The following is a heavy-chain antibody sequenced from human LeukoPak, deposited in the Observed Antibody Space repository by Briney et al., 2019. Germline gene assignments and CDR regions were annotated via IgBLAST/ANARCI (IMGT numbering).Heavy chain of an antibody. CDR3: ARASSGWYGNYFDY. CDR2: IRYDGSNK. D-gene: IGHD6-19*01. Sequence: GGSLRLSCAASGFTFSSYGMHWVRQAPGKGLEWVTFIRYDGSNKYYADSVKGRFTISRDNSKNTLYLQMNSLRAEDTAVYYCARASSGWYGNYFDYWGQGTLVTVSS. J-gene: IGHJ4*02. CDR1: GFTFSSYG. V-gene: IGHV3-30*02.